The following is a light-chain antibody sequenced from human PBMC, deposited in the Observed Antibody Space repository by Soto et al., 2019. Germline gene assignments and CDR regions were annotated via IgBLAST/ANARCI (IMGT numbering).Light chain of an antibody. J-gene: IGKJ4*01. CDR2: EAS. V-gene: IGKV1-5*03. CDR3: QQYNTFLT. CDR1: HNIIKW. Sequence: DIQMTQSPTTLSASVGDRVTITCRASHNIIKWLAWYQQKPGKAPKLLIYEASSLQTGVPSRFSGSGSGTEFTLTISSLQPDDSATYYCQQYNTFLTFGGGTKVDSK.